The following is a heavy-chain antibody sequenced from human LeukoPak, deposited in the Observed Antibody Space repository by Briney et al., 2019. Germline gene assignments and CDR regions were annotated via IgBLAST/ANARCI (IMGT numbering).Heavy chain of an antibody. J-gene: IGHJ4*02. D-gene: IGHD2-21*02. Sequence: ASVKVSCKASGYPFIGNYIHWVRQAPGQGLEWMGRIIPILGIANYAQKFQGRVTITADKSTSTAYMELSSLRSEDTAVYYCARDSPSYCGGDCYSNYWGQGTLVTVSS. V-gene: IGHV1-69*04. CDR2: IIPILGIA. CDR1: GYPFIGNY. CDR3: ARDSPSYCGGDCYSNY.